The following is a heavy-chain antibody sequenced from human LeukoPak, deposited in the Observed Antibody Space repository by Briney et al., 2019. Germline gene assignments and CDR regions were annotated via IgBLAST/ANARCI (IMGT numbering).Heavy chain of an antibody. CDR3: AKDWVDRDDAFDI. D-gene: IGHD3-10*01. Sequence: NPGGSLRLSCAASGFTFNYYYMSWVRQAPGKGLEWVAYSSPSGNTIYYADSVKGRFTISRDNAKKSVYLQMNSLRAEDTAVYYCAKDWVDRDDAFDIWGQGTMVTVSS. CDR2: SSPSGNTI. CDR1: GFTFNYYY. J-gene: IGHJ3*02. V-gene: IGHV3-11*04.